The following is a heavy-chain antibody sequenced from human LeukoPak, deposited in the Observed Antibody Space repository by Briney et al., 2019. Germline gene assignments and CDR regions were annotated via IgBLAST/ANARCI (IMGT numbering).Heavy chain of an antibody. CDR2: ISGSGGST. Sequence: GGSLRLSCAASGFTFSNYAMSWVRQAPGKGLQWVSAISGSGGSTYYADSVKGRITISRDNSENTLYLQMNGLRAEDTAMYYCAKGPASTVLTLAYFEYWGQGTLVTVSS. V-gene: IGHV3-23*01. CDR1: GFTFSNYA. CDR3: AKGPASTVLTLAYFEY. D-gene: IGHD4-23*01. J-gene: IGHJ4*02.